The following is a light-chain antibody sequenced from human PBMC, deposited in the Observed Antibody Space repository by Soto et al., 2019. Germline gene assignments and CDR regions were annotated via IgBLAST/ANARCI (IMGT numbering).Light chain of an antibody. CDR2: DAS. V-gene: IGKV3-11*01. CDR1: QSVSSY. J-gene: IGKJ4*01. Sequence: EIVLTQSPATLSLSPGERATLSCRASQSVSSYLAWYQQKPGQAPRLLIYDASNRATGIPARFSGSGSGTDFTLTISSLKPEDFAVYYCQQRSNCPLTFGGGTKVEIK. CDR3: QQRSNCPLT.